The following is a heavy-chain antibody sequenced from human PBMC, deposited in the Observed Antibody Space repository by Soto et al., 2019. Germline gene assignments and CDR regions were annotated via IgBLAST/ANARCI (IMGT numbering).Heavy chain of an antibody. D-gene: IGHD3-22*01. CDR2: IIPIFGTA. V-gene: IGHV1-69*13. CDR1: GGTFSSYA. CDR3: ARPQTYYYDSSGSWFDP. J-gene: IGHJ5*02. Sequence: SVKVSCKASGGTFSSYAISWVRQAPGQGLEWMGGIIPIFGTANYAQKFQGRVTITADESTSTAYMELSSLRSEDTAVYYCARPQTYYYDSSGSWFDPWGQGTLVTVSS.